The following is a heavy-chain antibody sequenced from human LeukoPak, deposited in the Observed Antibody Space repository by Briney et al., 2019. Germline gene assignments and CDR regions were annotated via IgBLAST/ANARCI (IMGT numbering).Heavy chain of an antibody. CDR3: AKDPLVSSQEYFDY. CDR1: GFTFTSYA. Sequence: GGSLRLSCAASGFTFTSYAMSWVRQAPGKRLEWVSAISGSGGSTYYAESVKDRFTISRDNSKNTLYLQMNSLRAEDTAVYYCAKDPLVSSQEYFDYWGQGTLVTVSS. D-gene: IGHD2-2*01. CDR2: ISGSGGST. J-gene: IGHJ4*02. V-gene: IGHV3-23*01.